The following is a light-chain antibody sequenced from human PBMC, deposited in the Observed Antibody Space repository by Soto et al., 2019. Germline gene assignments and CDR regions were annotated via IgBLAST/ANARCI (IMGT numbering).Light chain of an antibody. CDR1: ETVSIKY. CDR3: QQYGSSRT. Sequence: EIVLTQSPDTLSLSPGEEATLSCRASETVSIKYLAWYQQKPGQPPRLLIYGGSSRAAGIPDRFSGSGSGTDFTLTISRLEPEDFAVYYCQQYGSSRTFGRGTKVDIK. V-gene: IGKV3-20*01. CDR2: GGS. J-gene: IGKJ1*01.